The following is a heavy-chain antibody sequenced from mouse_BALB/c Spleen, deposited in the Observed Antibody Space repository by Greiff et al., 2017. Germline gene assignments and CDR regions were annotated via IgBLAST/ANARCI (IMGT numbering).Heavy chain of an antibody. CDR2: INPSSGYT. CDR3: ARHTYGSSFDY. CDR1: GYTFTSYW. J-gene: IGHJ2*01. V-gene: IGHV1-4*02. D-gene: IGHD1-1*01. Sequence: VQLQQSGAELAKPGASVKMSCKASGYTFTSYWMHWVKQRPGQGLEWIGYINPSSGYTEYNQKFKDKTTLTADKSSSTAYMQLSSLTSEDSAVYYCARHTYGSSFDYWGQGTTLTVSS.